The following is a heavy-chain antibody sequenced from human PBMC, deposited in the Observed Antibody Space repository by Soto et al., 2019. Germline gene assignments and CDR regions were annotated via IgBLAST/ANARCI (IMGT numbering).Heavy chain of an antibody. V-gene: IGHV4-34*01. CDR1: GGSFSGYY. D-gene: IGHD6-13*01. Sequence: PSETLSLTCAVYGGSFSGYYWTWIRQPPGTGLEWIGEINHSGSTNYNPSLKSRVTISVDTSKNQFSLKLSSVTAADTAVYYCARVSSSWGLVNYFDYWGQGTLVTVSS. CDR2: INHSGST. CDR3: ARVSSSWGLVNYFDY. J-gene: IGHJ4*02.